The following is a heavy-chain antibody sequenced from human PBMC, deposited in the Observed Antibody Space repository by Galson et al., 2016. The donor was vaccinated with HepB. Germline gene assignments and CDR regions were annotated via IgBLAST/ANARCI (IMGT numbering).Heavy chain of an antibody. J-gene: IGHJ4*02. Sequence: SLRLSCAASRFTISGYGMMWVRQAPGKGLEWVSFISGSSTYIYYADPVKGRFTTSRDNAKNSLYLQMNSLRAEDTAVYYCARDWTKNYDRSGYFTVKDYWGQGTLVTVSS. D-gene: IGHD3-22*01. CDR3: ARDWTKNYDRSGYFTVKDY. CDR2: ISGSSTYI. V-gene: IGHV3-21*01. CDR1: RFTISGYG.